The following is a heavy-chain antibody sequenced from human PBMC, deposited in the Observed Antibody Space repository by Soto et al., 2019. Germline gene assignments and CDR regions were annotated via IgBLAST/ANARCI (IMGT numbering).Heavy chain of an antibody. D-gene: IGHD3-10*01. J-gene: IGHJ5*02. Sequence: ASETLSLTCTVSGGSISSSSYYWGWIRQPPGKGLEWIGSIYYSGSTYYNPSLKSRVTISVDTSKNQFSLKLSSVTAADTAVYYCARQGSNGFGELWFSWFDPWGQGTLVTVSS. CDR3: ARQGSNGFGELWFSWFDP. CDR1: GGSISSSSYY. V-gene: IGHV4-39*01. CDR2: IYYSGST.